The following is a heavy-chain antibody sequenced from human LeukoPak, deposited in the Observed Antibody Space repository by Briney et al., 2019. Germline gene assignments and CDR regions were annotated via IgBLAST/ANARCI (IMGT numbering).Heavy chain of an antibody. CDR2: ISGSGGST. D-gene: IGHD2-21*02. CDR3: AKDQDLGVPGLLFDY. J-gene: IGHJ4*02. CDR1: GFTFSNFA. Sequence: PGGSLRLSCAASGFTFSNFAMSWVRQAPGKGLEWVSAISGSGGSTYYADSVKGRFTISRDNSKNTLYLQMNSLRAEDTAVYYCAKDQDLGVPGLLFDYWGQGTLVTVSS. V-gene: IGHV3-23*01.